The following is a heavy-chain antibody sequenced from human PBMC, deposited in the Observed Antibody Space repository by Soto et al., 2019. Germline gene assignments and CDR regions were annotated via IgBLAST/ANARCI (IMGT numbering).Heavy chain of an antibody. D-gene: IGHD6-19*01. CDR1: SGSISSSNW. CDR2: IYHSGST. CDR3: ARLYSSGWYNYYYMDV. Sequence: QVQMQESGPGLVKPSGTLSLTCAVSSGSISSSNWWSWVRQPPGKGLEWIGEIYHSGSTNYNPSLKSRVTISVDKSKNQFSLKLSSVTAADTAVYYCARLYSSGWYNYYYMDVWGKGTTVTVSS. J-gene: IGHJ6*03. V-gene: IGHV4-4*02.